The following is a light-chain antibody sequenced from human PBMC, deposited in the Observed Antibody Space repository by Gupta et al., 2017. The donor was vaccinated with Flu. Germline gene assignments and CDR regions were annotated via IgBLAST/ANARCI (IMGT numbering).Light chain of an antibody. CDR2: KDS. CDR1: AFPKQY. J-gene: IGLJ2*01. Sequence: SSELTKPPLVSVSPGQTARITCSGDAFPKQYAYWYQQKPGQAPVLVIYKDSERPSGIPERFSGSSSGTTVTLTIIGVQAEGEADYYCQSADSSGTYVVFGGGTKLTVL. CDR3: QSADSSGTYVV. V-gene: IGLV3-25*02.